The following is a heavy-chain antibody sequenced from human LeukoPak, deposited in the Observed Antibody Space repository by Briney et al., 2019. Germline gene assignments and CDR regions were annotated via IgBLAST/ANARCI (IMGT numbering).Heavy chain of an antibody. Sequence: ASVKVSCKASGYTFTGYYMHWVRQAPGQGLEWMGRINPNSGGTNYAQKFQGRVTMTRDTSISTACMELSRLRSDDTAVYYCARGGSSSPTRPFDYWGQGTLVTVSS. CDR2: INPNSGGT. CDR1: GYTFTGYY. D-gene: IGHD6-6*01. CDR3: ARGGSSSPTRPFDY. V-gene: IGHV1-2*06. J-gene: IGHJ4*02.